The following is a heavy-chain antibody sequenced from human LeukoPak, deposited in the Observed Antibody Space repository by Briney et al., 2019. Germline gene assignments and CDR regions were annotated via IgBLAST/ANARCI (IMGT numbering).Heavy chain of an antibody. CDR2: IKQDGGEE. Sequence: PGGSLRLSCAASGFTLSSYWMSWVRQAPGKGLEWVANIKQDGGEEYYVDSVKGRFTISRDNAKNSLYLQMNSLRPEDTAVYYCAGRGDGNLYYFDRWGQGTLVTASS. J-gene: IGHJ4*02. CDR3: AGRGDGNLYYFDR. CDR1: GFTLSSYW. D-gene: IGHD5-24*01. V-gene: IGHV3-7*04.